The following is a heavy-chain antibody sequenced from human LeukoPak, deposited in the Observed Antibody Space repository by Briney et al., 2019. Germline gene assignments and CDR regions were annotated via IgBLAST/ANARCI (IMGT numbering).Heavy chain of an antibody. CDR1: GFTFSDYY. CDR2: ISAGGSYT. Sequence: GGSLRLSCAASGFTFSDYYMSWIRQAPGKGLEWVSKISAGGSYTNDADSVKGRFTISRDNAKNSLYLHMNSLRAEDTAVYYCAREDKWYFDLWGRGTLVTVSS. CDR3: AREDKWYFDL. V-gene: IGHV3-11*05. J-gene: IGHJ2*01.